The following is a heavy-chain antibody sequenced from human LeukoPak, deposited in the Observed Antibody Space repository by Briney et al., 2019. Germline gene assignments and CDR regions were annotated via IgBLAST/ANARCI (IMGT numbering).Heavy chain of an antibody. CDR1: GFTFSSYA. D-gene: IGHD5-18*01. Sequence: GGSLRLSCAASGFTFSSYAMSWVRQAPGKGLEWVSAISGSGGSTYYADSVKGRFTISRGNSKNTLYLQMNSLRAEDTAVYYCAKPPYVDTAMVTGFDYWGQGTLVTVSS. J-gene: IGHJ4*02. CDR3: AKPPYVDTAMVTGFDY. CDR2: ISGSGGST. V-gene: IGHV3-23*01.